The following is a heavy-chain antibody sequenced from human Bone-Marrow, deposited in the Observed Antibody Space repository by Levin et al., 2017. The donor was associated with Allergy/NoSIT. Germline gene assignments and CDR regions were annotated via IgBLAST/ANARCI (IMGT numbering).Heavy chain of an antibody. D-gene: IGHD2-15*01. CDR2: IDLHGSEK. CDR1: GFTFSHYW. J-gene: IGHJ4*02. Sequence: GESLKISCAASGFTFSHYWMTWVRQAPGKGLEWVASIDLHGSEKYYVDSVKGRFTISRDNTKNSLDLQMSSLRAEDTATYYCARDGSPDHWGQGILVAVSS. CDR3: ARDGSPDH. V-gene: IGHV3-7*01.